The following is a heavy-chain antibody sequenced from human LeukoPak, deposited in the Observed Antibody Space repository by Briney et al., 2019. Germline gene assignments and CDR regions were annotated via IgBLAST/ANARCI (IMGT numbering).Heavy chain of an antibody. Sequence: ASVKVSCKASGHTFTSYGISWVRQAPGQGLEWMGWISAYNGNTNYAQKLQGRVTMTTDTSTSTAYMELRSLRSDDTAVYYCARDSGPSTISSWPFDYWGQGTLVTVSS. CDR2: ISAYNGNT. J-gene: IGHJ4*02. CDR1: GHTFTSYG. D-gene: IGHD6-13*01. V-gene: IGHV1-18*01. CDR3: ARDSGPSTISSWPFDY.